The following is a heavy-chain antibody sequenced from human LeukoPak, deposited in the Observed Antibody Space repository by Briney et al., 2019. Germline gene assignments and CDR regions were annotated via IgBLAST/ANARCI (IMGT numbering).Heavy chain of an antibody. J-gene: IGHJ3*02. Sequence: ASVTVSFTASGYTFTSYYMHWVRQAPGQGLEWMGIINPSGGSTSYAQKFQGRVTMTRDTSTSTVYMELSSLRSEDTAVYYCARDPGDAFDIWGQGTMVTVSS. CDR2: INPSGGST. V-gene: IGHV1-46*01. CDR1: GYTFTSYY. CDR3: ARDPGDAFDI.